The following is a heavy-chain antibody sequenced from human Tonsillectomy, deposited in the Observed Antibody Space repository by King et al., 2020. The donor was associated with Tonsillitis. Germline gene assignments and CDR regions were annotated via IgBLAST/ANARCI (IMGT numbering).Heavy chain of an antibody. V-gene: IGHV3-11*01. CDR1: GFTFSDYY. CDR3: ARDQRRGSWSPEY. Sequence: VQLVESGGGLVKPGGSLRLSCAASGFTFSDYYMSWIRQAPGKGLEWFSYISDSGSTIYYADSVKGRFTISRDNAKNSLYLQMNSLRAEDTAIYYCARDQRRGSWSPEYWGQGTLVTVSS. J-gene: IGHJ4*02. D-gene: IGHD6-13*01. CDR2: ISDSGSTI.